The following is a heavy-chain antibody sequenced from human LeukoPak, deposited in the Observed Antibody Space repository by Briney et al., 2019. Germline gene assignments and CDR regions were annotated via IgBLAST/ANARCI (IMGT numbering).Heavy chain of an antibody. CDR2: INHYGNT. V-gene: IGHV4-34*01. D-gene: IGHD6-19*01. Sequence: SETLSLTCAVYGGSFSGYFWSWVRRPPGKGLEWIGEINHYGNTNYNPSLKSRVTISVDTSKNQFSLKLSSVPAADTAVYYCARGQYQSGWYYEYWGQGTLVPVS. CDR1: GGSFSGYF. CDR3: ARGQYQSGWYYEY. J-gene: IGHJ4*02.